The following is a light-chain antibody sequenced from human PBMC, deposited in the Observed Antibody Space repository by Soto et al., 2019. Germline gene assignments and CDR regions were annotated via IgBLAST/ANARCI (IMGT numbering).Light chain of an antibody. CDR3: QQSYGTPLT. CDR1: QSISNY. CDR2: AAS. J-gene: IGKJ4*01. V-gene: IGKV1-39*01. Sequence: MPLSPSSLSASVGDRVTITCRASQSISNYLNWYQHNPGKVHKLLIYAASSLQSGVPTRFSGSGSGTDFTLTINSLQPEDFATYYCQQSYGTPLTFGGGTKIESK.